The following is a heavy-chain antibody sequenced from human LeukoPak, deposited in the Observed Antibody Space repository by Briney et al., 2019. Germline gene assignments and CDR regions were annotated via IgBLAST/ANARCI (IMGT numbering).Heavy chain of an antibody. Sequence: SETLSLTCAVYGGSFSSYYWSWIRQPPGKGLEWIGYIYYSGSTNYNPSLKSRVTISVDTSKNQFSLKLSSVTAADTAVYYCARASGGSGLNDYWGQGTLVTVSS. J-gene: IGHJ4*02. V-gene: IGHV4-59*01. CDR3: ARASGGSGLNDY. CDR1: GGSFSSYY. CDR2: IYYSGST. D-gene: IGHD6-19*01.